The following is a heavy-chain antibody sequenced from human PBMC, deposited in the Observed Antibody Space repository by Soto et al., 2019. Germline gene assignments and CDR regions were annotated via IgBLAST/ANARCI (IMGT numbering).Heavy chain of an antibody. J-gene: IGHJ5*02. V-gene: IGHV4-59*08. CDR1: GGSISSYY. D-gene: IGHD3-22*01. Sequence: PSETLSLTCTVSGGSISSYYWSWIRQPPGKGLEWIGYIYYSGSTNYNPSLKSRVTISVDTSKNQFSLKLSSVTAADTAVYYCARNPYYYDSSGYYFWFDPWGQGTLVTVSS. CDR2: IYYSGST. CDR3: ARNPYYYDSSGYYFWFDP.